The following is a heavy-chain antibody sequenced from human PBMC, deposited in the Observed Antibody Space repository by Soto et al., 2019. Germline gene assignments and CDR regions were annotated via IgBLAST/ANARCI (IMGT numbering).Heavy chain of an antibody. CDR3: ARVSGSYYYGMDV. D-gene: IGHD1-26*01. J-gene: IGHJ6*02. V-gene: IGHV4-4*02. CDR1: GGSISSSNW. CDR2: IYHSGST. Sequence: QVQLQESGPGLVKPSGTLSLTCAVSGGSISSSNWWSWVRQPPGKGLEWIGEIYHSGSTNYNPSLKRRVTISVAKSKNQFSLKLSSVTAADTAVYYCARVSGSYYYGMDVWGHGTTVTVSS.